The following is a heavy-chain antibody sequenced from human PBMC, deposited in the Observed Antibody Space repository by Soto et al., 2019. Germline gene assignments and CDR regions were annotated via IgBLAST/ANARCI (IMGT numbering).Heavy chain of an antibody. CDR3: ASGYDDSSGYYSDYYYYGMDV. D-gene: IGHD3-22*01. Sequence: SVKVSCKASGGTFRSYAISWVRQAPGQGLEWMGGIIPIFGTANYAQKFQGRVTITADESTSTAYMELSSLRSEDTAVYYCASGYDDSSGYYSDYYYYGMDVSGQGTTVTVSS. J-gene: IGHJ6*02. CDR2: IIPIFGTA. CDR1: GGTFRSYA. V-gene: IGHV1-69*13.